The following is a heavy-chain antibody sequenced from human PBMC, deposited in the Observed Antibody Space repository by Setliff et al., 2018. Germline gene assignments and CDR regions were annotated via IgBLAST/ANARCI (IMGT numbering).Heavy chain of an antibody. V-gene: IGHV4-4*02. CDR3: ARRETYYNFWSGYYAY. D-gene: IGHD3-3*01. Sequence: SETLSLTCAVSGGSISDNNWWSWVRQPPGKGLEWIGEINHSGSTNYNPSLKSRVTIPIDKSRNQFSLNLNSVTAADTAVYYCARRETYYNFWSGYYAYWGQGTLVTVSS. J-gene: IGHJ4*02. CDR2: INHSGST. CDR1: GGSISDNNW.